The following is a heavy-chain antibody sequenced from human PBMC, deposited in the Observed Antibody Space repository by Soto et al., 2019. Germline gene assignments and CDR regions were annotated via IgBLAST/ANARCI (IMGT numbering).Heavy chain of an antibody. CDR3: ARDLAVGLVDY. J-gene: IGHJ4*02. Sequence: QVQLVQSGAEVKKPGASVKVSCKASGYAFTSYSISWVRQAPGQGLEWMGWISAYNGNTKYAQKLQGRVTMTTDTSTCTAHMEVRSLRSDDTAVYYCARDLAVGLVDYWGQGTLVTVSS. D-gene: IGHD6-19*01. CDR2: ISAYNGNT. V-gene: IGHV1-18*01. CDR1: GYAFTSYS.